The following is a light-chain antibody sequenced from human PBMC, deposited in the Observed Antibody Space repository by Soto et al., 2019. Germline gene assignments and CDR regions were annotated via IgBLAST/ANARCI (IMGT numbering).Light chain of an antibody. CDR2: WAS. CDR1: QSVLYSSNNKNY. CDR3: QQYYSTPPVT. Sequence: DIVMTQSPDSLAVSLGERATINCKSSQSVLYSSNNKNYLAWYQQKPGQPPKLLIYWASTRESGVPDRFRGSGSWTDFTLTISSLQAEDVAVYYCQQYYSTPPVTFGQGTKVEIK. V-gene: IGKV4-1*01. J-gene: IGKJ1*01.